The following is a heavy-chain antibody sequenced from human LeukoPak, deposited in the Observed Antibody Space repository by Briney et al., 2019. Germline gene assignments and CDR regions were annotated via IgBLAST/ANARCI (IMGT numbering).Heavy chain of an antibody. J-gene: IGHJ3*02. D-gene: IGHD3-16*01. CDR2: IHHSGST. CDR3: ARLAMMSSQVKTDI. CDR1: GYSISSGYY. Sequence: SETLSLTGGVSGYSISSGYYWGWIRQPPGKGLEWIGSIHHSGSTYYNPSPKSRVTILVDTSKNQFSLKLTSVTAADTAVFYCARLAMMSSQVKTDIWGQGTMVTVSS. V-gene: IGHV4-38-2*01.